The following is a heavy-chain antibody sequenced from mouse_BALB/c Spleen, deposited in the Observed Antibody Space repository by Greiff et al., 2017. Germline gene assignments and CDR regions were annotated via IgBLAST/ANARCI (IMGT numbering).Heavy chain of an antibody. D-gene: IGHD1-2*01. Sequence: DVKLVESGGGLVKPGGSLKLSCAASGFTFSSYTMSWVRQTPEKRLEWVATISSGGGNTYYPDSVKGRFTISRDNAKNTLYLEMSSLRSEDTAMYYCAREYYGLAYWGQGTLVTVSA. V-gene: IGHV5-9*04. J-gene: IGHJ3*01. CDR2: ISSGGGNT. CDR1: GFTFSSYT. CDR3: AREYYGLAY.